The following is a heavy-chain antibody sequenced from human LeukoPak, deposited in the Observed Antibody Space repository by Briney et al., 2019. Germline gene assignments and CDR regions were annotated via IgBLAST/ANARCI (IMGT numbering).Heavy chain of an antibody. CDR3: ALDSRGLFDY. V-gene: IGHV3-21*01. J-gene: IGHJ4*02. Sequence: GGSLRLSCAASGFTFSSYSMNWVRQAPGKGLEWVSSISSSSSYIYYADSVKGRFTISRDNAKNSQYLQMNSLRAEDTAVYYCALDSRGLFDYWGQGTLVTVSS. CDR2: ISSSSSYI. D-gene: IGHD3-3*01. CDR1: GFTFSSYS.